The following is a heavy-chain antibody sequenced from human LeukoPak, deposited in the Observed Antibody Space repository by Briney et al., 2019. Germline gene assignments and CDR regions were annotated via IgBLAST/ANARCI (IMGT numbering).Heavy chain of an antibody. CDR1: GFTFGSYA. V-gene: IGHV3-23*01. Sequence: GGSLRLSCEASGFTFGSYAMYWVRQGPGKGLEWVAGIFGSGGSPYYADSVKGRFTISRDNSKNTLYLQMNSLRAEDTAVYYCAKDHGFGIAVAGTHFDYWGQGTLVTVSS. CDR3: AKDHGFGIAVAGTHFDY. D-gene: IGHD6-19*01. J-gene: IGHJ4*02. CDR2: IFGSGGSP.